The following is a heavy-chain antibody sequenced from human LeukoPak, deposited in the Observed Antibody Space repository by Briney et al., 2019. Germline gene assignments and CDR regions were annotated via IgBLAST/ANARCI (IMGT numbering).Heavy chain of an antibody. CDR2: ISGSGGST. CDR3: ATDSIRIDAFDI. Sequence: PGGSLRLSCAASGFTFSSYAMSWVRQAPGKGLEWVSAISGSGGSTYYADSVKGRFTISRDNSKNTLYLQMNSLRAEDTAVYYCATDSIRIDAFDIWGQGTMVTVSS. V-gene: IGHV3-23*01. D-gene: IGHD2-15*01. J-gene: IGHJ3*02. CDR1: GFTFSSYA.